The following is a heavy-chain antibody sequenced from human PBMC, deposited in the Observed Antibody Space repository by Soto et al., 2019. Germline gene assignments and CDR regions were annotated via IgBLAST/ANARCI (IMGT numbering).Heavy chain of an antibody. CDR2: IHNSGTS. CDR3: VREERIAAPQLDY. J-gene: IGHJ4*02. D-gene: IGHD6-6*01. V-gene: IGHV4-30-4*01. Sequence: PSATLSLTCPVSGGSLKSSDYNWSWTRPSPAKGLEWIGYIHNSGTSFYNPSLRGRVTVTLDTSRSQFSLTLASVTAADTAGYYCVREERIAAPQLDYWGQGIPVTVSS. CDR1: GGSLKSSDYN.